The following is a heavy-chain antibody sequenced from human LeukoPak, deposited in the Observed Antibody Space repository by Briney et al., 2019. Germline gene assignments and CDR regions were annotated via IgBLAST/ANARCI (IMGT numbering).Heavy chain of an antibody. V-gene: IGHV4-30-4*07. CDR2: IYYSGST. Sequence: SETLSLTYAVSGGSISSGGYSWSWIRQPPGKGLEWIGYIYYSGSTYYNPSLKSRVTISVDTSKNQFSLKLSSVTAADTAVYYCARASTQHTYYYGSGSPLAYYYYYMDVWGKGTTVTVSS. D-gene: IGHD3-10*01. J-gene: IGHJ6*03. CDR1: GGSISSGGYS. CDR3: ARASTQHTYYYGSGSPLAYYYYYMDV.